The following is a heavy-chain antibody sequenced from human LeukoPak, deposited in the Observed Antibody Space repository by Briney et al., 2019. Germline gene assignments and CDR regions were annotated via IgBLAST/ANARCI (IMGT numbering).Heavy chain of an antibody. D-gene: IGHD3-9*01. Sequence: ASVKASCKASGYTFTIYGISWVRQAPGQGLEWMGWISAYNGNTNYAQKLQGRVTMTTDTSTSTAYMELRSLRSDDTAVYYCAREGSDYDILTGYYILPYFDYWGQGTLVTVSS. CDR3: AREGSDYDILTGYYILPYFDY. V-gene: IGHV1-18*01. CDR1: GYTFTIYG. J-gene: IGHJ4*02. CDR2: ISAYNGNT.